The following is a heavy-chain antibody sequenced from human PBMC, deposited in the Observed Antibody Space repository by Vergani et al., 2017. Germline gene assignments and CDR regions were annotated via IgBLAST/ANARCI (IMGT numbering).Heavy chain of an antibody. V-gene: IGHV3-23*01. CDR2: ISGCGGST. CDR3: ANWQYQLLPLDY. D-gene: IGHD2-2*01. Sequence: EVQLLESGGGLVQPGGSLRLSCAASGFTFSSYAMSWVRQAPGKGLEWVSAISGCGGSTYYADSVKGRFTISRDNSKNTLYLQMNRLRAEDTAVYYCANWQYQLLPLDYWGQGTLVTVSS. CDR1: GFTFSSYA. J-gene: IGHJ4*02.